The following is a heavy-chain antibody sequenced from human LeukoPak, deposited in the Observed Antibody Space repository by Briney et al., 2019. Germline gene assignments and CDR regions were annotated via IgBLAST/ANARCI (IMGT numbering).Heavy chain of an antibody. CDR1: GYTFTSCD. J-gene: IGHJ4*02. D-gene: IGHD6-19*01. Sequence: ASVKVSFKASGYTFTSCDINWVRQATGQGLEWMGWMNPISDNTGYGQSFQGRITMTRDISIGTAYMELSNLTSEDTAIYYCTRGSSGRRDNWGQGTLVTVS. V-gene: IGHV1-8*01. CDR3: TRGSSGRRDN. CDR2: MNPISDNT.